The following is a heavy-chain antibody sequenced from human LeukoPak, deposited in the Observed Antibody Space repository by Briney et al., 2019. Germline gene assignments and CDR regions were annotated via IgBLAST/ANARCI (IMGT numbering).Heavy chain of an antibody. CDR1: GGTFSSYA. CDR3: ASPFREYYYDSSGYSYLRN. CDR2: IIPIFGTA. Sequence: SVKVSCKASGGTFSSYAISWVRQAPGQGLEWMGGIIPIFGTANYAQKFQGRVTITADESTSTAYMELSSLRSEDTAVHYCASPFREYYYDSSGYSYLRNWGQGTLVTVSS. J-gene: IGHJ4*02. D-gene: IGHD3-22*01. V-gene: IGHV1-69*13.